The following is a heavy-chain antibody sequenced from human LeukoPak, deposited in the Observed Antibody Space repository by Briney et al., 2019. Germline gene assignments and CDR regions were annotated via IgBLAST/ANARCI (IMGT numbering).Heavy chain of an antibody. CDR1: GFTFSSYG. CDR3: ARDADGYCSGGSCFNWFDP. CDR2: IWYDGSNK. D-gene: IGHD2-15*01. V-gene: IGHV3-33*01. Sequence: PGGSLRLSCAASGFTFSSYGMHWVRQAPGKGLERVAVIWYDGSNKYYADSVKGRFTISRDNSKNTLYLQMNSLRAEDTAVYYCARDADGYCSGGSCFNWFDPWGQGTLVTVSS. J-gene: IGHJ5*02.